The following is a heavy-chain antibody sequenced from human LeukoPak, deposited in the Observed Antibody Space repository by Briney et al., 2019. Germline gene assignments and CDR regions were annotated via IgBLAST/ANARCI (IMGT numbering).Heavy chain of an antibody. Sequence: GGSLRLSCAASGFTFSTYVMSWVRQAPGKGLEWVSAISGSGGSTYYADSVKGRFTISRDNSKNTLYLQMNSLRAEDTAVYYCAKPYSGSYYAYYFDYWGQGTLVTVSS. CDR1: GFTFSTYV. V-gene: IGHV3-23*01. CDR3: AKPYSGSYYAYYFDY. CDR2: ISGSGGST. J-gene: IGHJ4*02. D-gene: IGHD1-26*01.